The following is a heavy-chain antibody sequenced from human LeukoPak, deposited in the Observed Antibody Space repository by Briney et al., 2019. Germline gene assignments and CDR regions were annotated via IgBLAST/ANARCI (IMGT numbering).Heavy chain of an antibody. V-gene: IGHV3-33*06. Sequence: GGSLRLSCAASGFTFSSYGMHWVRQAPGKGLEWVAVIWYDGSNKYYADSVKGRFTISRDNSKNTLYLQMNSLRAEDTAVYYCAKYSSSSNYYYGMDVWGQGTTVTVSS. CDR3: AKYSSSSNYYYGMDV. CDR2: IWYDGSNK. J-gene: IGHJ6*02. CDR1: GFTFSSYG. D-gene: IGHD6-13*01.